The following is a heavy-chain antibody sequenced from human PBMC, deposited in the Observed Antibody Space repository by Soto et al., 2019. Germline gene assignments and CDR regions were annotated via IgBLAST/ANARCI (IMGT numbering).Heavy chain of an antibody. CDR2: ISYDGSNK. CDR3: ARDSGIMDRVLDI. Sequence: GGSLRLSCAASGFTFSSYAMHWVRQAPGKGLEWVAVISYDGSNKYYADSVKGRFTISRDNSKNTLYLQMNSLRAEDTAVYYCARDSGIMDRVLDIWGQGTMVTVSS. J-gene: IGHJ3*02. D-gene: IGHD2-2*03. V-gene: IGHV3-30-3*01. CDR1: GFTFSSYA.